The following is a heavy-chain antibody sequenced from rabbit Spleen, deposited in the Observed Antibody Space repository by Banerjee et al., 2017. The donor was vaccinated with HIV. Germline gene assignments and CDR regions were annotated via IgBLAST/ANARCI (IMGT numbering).Heavy chain of an antibody. J-gene: IGHJ3*01. CDR3: ARFYAGYGDFGYAAM. Sequence: QEQLVESGGGLVKPGASLTLTCKASGFSFSNKAVMCWVRQAPGKGPEWIACIANGDGSTYYASWVNGRFTISRSTSLNTVTLQMTSLTAADTATYFCARFYAGYGDFGYAAMWGQGTLVTVS. CDR1: GFSFSNKA. D-gene: IGHD7-1*01. CDR2: IANGDGST. V-gene: IGHV1S47*01.